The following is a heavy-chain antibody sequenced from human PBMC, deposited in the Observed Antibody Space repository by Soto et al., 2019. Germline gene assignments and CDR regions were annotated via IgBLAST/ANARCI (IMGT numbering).Heavy chain of an antibody. V-gene: IGHV3-74*01. D-gene: IGHD2-15*01. J-gene: IGHJ4*02. CDR1: GFTFSNYW. Sequence: PGGSLRLSCAASGFTFSNYWMYWVRQVPGKGLVWVSRINSDGTRAAYGDSVKGRFTISRDNAKSTLYLQMNSLRADDTAVYYCARAHSGPDWGQGTLVTVSS. CDR2: INSDGTRA. CDR3: ARAHSGPD.